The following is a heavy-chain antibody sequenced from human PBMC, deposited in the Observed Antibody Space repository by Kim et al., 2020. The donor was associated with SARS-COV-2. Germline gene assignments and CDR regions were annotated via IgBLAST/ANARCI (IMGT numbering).Heavy chain of an antibody. D-gene: IGHD3-16*01. J-gene: IGHJ3*02. CDR2: IRSKANSYAT. Sequence: GGSLRLSCAASGFTFSGSAIHWVRQASGKGLAWVGRIRSKANSYATAYAASVRGRFSISRDDSKNTRNLQMTTRKTEETAVYYGPRFPARTSAFGVVFD. CDR1: GFTFSGSA. V-gene: IGHV3-73*01. CDR3: PRFPARTSAFGVVFD.